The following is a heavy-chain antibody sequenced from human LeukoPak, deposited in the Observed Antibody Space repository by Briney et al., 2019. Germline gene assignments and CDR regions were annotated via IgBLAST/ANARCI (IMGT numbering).Heavy chain of an antibody. J-gene: IGHJ4*02. CDR2: IDEHGFKT. CDR1: GFTFSSSG. D-gene: IGHD1-7*01. CDR3: ARDGITCTRDY. Sequence: GGSLRLSCAASGFTFSSSGMSWVRQAPGKGLEWVASIDEHGFKTYYAASVTGRFSISKDTAKNSLDLQMNSLRAEDTAVYYCARDGITCTRDYWGQGALVTVSS. V-gene: IGHV3-7*01.